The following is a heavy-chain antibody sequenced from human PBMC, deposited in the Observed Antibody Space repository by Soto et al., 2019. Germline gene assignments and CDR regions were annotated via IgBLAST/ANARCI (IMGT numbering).Heavy chain of an antibody. CDR1: GFTFSGSA. J-gene: IGHJ3*02. Sequence: GGSLRLSCAASGFTFSGSAMHWVRQASGKGLEWVGRIRSKANSYATAYAASVKGRFTISRDDSKNTAYLQMNSLKTEDTAVYYCTRQDYGEEDGPFDIWGQGTMVTV. CDR2: IRSKANSYAT. D-gene: IGHD4-17*01. CDR3: TRQDYGEEDGPFDI. V-gene: IGHV3-73*01.